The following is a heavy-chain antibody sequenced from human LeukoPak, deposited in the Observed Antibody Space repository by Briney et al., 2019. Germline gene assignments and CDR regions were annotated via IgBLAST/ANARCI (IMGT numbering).Heavy chain of an antibody. Sequence: SETLSLTCTVSSASISTYYWSWIRQPPGKGLEWIGYIYHSGTSNYNPSLKSRVTMSVDTSKNQFSLKLSSVTAADTAVYYCARVRRGYSYGYVDYWGQGTLVTVSS. V-gene: IGHV4-59*12. D-gene: IGHD5-18*01. CDR1: SASISTYY. CDR3: ARVRRGYSYGYVDY. J-gene: IGHJ4*02. CDR2: IYHSGTS.